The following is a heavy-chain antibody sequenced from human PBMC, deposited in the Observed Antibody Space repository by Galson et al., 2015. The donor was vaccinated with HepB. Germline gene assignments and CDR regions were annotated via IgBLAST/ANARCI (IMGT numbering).Heavy chain of an antibody. CDR3: AKRYTTSSGGHFYY. CDR2: ISVGGST. J-gene: IGHJ4*02. D-gene: IGHD2-15*01. V-gene: IGHV3-23*01. Sequence: SLRLSCAASGFTFSSYALSWVRQAPGEGLEWVSAISVGGSTHYADSVKGRFTISRDSSKNTVYLQMNSLRAEDTALYYCAKRYTTSSGGHFYYWGQGALVTVSS. CDR1: GFTFSSYA.